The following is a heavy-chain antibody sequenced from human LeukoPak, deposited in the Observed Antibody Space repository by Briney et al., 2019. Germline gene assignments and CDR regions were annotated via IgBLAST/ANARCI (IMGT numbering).Heavy chain of an antibody. Sequence: SETLSLTCAVHGGSFSDYSWTWIRQSPGKGLEWIGEISHTGGTNYKPSLNSRVTMSVDTSKKQISLNLTSVTVADTAVYYCARVRGVAAGTDYWGQGTLVTVSS. CDR3: ARVRGVAAGTDY. D-gene: IGHD6-13*01. CDR2: ISHTGGT. V-gene: IGHV4-34*01. CDR1: GGSFSDYS. J-gene: IGHJ4*02.